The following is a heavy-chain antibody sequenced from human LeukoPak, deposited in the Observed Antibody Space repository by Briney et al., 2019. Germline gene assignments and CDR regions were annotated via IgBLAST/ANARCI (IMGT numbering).Heavy chain of an antibody. D-gene: IGHD2-2*01. CDR2: ISGSGGST. CDR3: AKDVRDCSSTSCLNYYYYYMDV. V-gene: IGHV3-23*01. CDR1: GFTFSSYG. J-gene: IGHJ6*03. Sequence: GGSLRLSCAASGFTFSSYGMSWVRQAPGKGLEWVSAISGSGGSTYYADSVKGRFTISRDNSKNTLYLQMNSLRAEDTAVYYCAKDVRDCSSTSCLNYYYYYMDVWGKGTTVTISS.